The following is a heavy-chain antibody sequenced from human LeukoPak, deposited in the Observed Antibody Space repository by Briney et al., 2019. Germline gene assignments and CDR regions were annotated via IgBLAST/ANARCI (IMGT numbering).Heavy chain of an antibody. CDR1: GFTLSNFW. CDR2: INTDGSST. V-gene: IGHV3-74*01. CDR3: ARVIGWDEPFDL. D-gene: IGHD1-26*01. J-gene: IGHJ3*01. Sequence: AGGPLRLSCSASGFTLSNFWIHWVRQAPGKGLVWVSRINTDGSSTNYADSVKGRFAVSRDNAKNTLYLQMNSLRVEDTALYYCARVIGWDEPFDLWGQGTMVTVSS.